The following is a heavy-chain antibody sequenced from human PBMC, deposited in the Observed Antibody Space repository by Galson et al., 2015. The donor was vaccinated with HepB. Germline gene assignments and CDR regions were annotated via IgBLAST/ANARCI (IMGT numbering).Heavy chain of an antibody. D-gene: IGHD2/OR15-2a*01. J-gene: IGHJ4*02. CDR3: ASARYSTSPPDY. CDR1: GYIFNNYG. Sequence: SVKVSCKASGYIFNNYGISWVRQAPGQGLEWMGWISIYNGDTDYAQKFQGRVTTTTDRSTSTAYMELRSLRFDDTAVYYCASARYSTSPPDYWGQGTLVTVSS. V-gene: IGHV1-18*01. CDR2: ISIYNGDT.